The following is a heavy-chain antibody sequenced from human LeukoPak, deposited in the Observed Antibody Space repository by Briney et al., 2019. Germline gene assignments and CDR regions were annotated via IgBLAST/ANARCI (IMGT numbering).Heavy chain of an antibody. V-gene: IGHV3-30*18. J-gene: IGHJ4*02. CDR1: GFTFSDYV. CDR3: AKDNRGYFDF. D-gene: IGHD3-16*01. CDR2: ISIDGNNK. Sequence: GGSLRLSCAASGFTFSDYVMHWVRQAPGKGLEWVAVISIDGNNKFYGDSVKGRFTISRDNSKNTLYLQINSLRPEDTAVYYCAKDNRGYFDFWGQGTLVTVSS.